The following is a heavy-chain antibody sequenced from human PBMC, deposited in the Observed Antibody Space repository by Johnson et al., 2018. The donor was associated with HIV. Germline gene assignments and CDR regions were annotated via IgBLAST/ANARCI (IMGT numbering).Heavy chain of an antibody. V-gene: IGHV3-7*03. CDR2: IKQDGSEK. J-gene: IGHJ3*02. CDR1: GFTFSSYW. Sequence: VQLVESGGGLVQPGGSLRLSCEASGFTFSSYWMSWVRQAPGKGLEWVANIKQDGSEKYSVDSLKGRFTISRDNAKSTLYLQMNSLRAEDTAVYYCAREMAATNAWALDIWCQGTMVTVSS. D-gene: IGHD5-24*01. CDR3: AREMAATNAWALDI.